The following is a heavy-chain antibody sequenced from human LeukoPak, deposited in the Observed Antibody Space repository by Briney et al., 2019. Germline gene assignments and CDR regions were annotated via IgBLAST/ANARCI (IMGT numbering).Heavy chain of an antibody. CDR1: GFIFSNYE. CDR3: ARDPPYYYGSGNWFDP. CDR2: ISSSSSYI. Sequence: GGSLRLSCAASGFIFSNYEMNWVRQAPGKGLEWVSSISSSSSYIYYADSVKGRFTISRDNAKNSLYLQMNSLRAEDTAVYYCARDPPYYYGSGNWFDPWGQGTLVTVSS. J-gene: IGHJ5*02. D-gene: IGHD3-10*01. V-gene: IGHV3-21*01.